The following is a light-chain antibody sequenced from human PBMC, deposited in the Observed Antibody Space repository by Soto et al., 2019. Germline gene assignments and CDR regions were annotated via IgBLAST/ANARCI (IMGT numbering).Light chain of an antibody. CDR3: QQYNGYSTWT. CDR1: QSISRW. Sequence: SQNTECPSTLSASVGDRVTIPCRASQSISRWLAWYQHKPGKAPKVLIWDASSLQRGVPSRFSGSGTGTEFTLTISSLQPDDFATYYCQQYNGYSTWTFGQATTV. J-gene: IGKJ1*01. CDR2: DAS. V-gene: IGKV1-5*01.